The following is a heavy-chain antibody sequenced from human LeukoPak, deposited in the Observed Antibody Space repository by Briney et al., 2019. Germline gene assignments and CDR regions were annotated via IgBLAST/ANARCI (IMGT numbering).Heavy chain of an antibody. V-gene: IGHV4-59*12. D-gene: IGHD6-13*01. CDR2: ISYSGDT. J-gene: IGHJ4*02. CDR1: GDSISPYY. Sequence: SETLSLTCTVSGDSISPYYWSWIRHPPGKGLEWIGYISYSGDTNYNPSLKSRVTMSLDTSKNQLSLKLSSVTAADTAVYYCARGGIAAAPRGGYYFDYWGQGTLVTVSS. CDR3: ARGGIAAAPRGGYYFDY.